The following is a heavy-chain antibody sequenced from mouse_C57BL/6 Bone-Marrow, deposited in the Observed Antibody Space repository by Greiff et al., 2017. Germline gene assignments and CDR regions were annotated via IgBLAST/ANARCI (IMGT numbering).Heavy chain of an antibody. Sequence: VQLQQSGAELVRPGTSVKLSCKASGYTFTSYWMHWVKQRPGQGLEWIGVIDPSDSYTNYNQKFTGKATLTVDKSSSTAYMQLSSLASEDSAVYYCARVTYYNAYWGQGTLVTVAA. CDR1: GYTFTSYW. D-gene: IGHD2-12*01. V-gene: IGHV1-59*01. CDR3: ARVTYYNAY. CDR2: IDPSDSYT. J-gene: IGHJ3*01.